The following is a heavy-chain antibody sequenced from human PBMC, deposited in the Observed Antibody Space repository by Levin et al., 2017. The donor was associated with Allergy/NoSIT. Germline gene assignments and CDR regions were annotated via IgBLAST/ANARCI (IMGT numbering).Heavy chain of an antibody. J-gene: IGHJ3*02. CDR1: GYSFTSYW. Sequence: RGESLKISCKGSGYSFTSYWIGWVRQMPGKGLEWMGIIYPGDSDTRYSPSFQGQVTISADKSISTAYLQWSSLKASDTAMYYCASSLVGATGQWAFDIWGQGTMVTVSS. CDR3: ASSLVGATGQWAFDI. D-gene: IGHD1-26*01. CDR2: IYPGDSDT. V-gene: IGHV5-51*01.